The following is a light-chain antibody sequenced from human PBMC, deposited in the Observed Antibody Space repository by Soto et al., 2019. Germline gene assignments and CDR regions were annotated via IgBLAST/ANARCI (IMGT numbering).Light chain of an antibody. CDR1: KTISNY. J-gene: IGKJ1*01. CDR2: DAS. Sequence: EIVLTQSPATLSLSPGERATLSCRASKTISNYLAWYQQKPGQAPRLLIYDASNRATGVPARFSGSGSGTDFTLTISSLEPEDFAVYYCQQPPMWTFGQGTKVEIK. CDR3: QQPPMWT. V-gene: IGKV3-11*01.